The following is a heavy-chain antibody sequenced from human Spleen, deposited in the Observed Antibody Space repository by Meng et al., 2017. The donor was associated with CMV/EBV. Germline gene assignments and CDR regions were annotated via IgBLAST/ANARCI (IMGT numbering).Heavy chain of an antibody. CDR3: GRSVEMTTSYDY. V-gene: IGHV1-18*01. D-gene: IGHD5-24*01. J-gene: IGHJ4*02. Sequence: ASVKVSCKASGYAFTTYGITWLGQAPGQRLECMGWISGYNGDTDYAQKLQGRFTMTRDTSTRTAYMELRSLRSDDTAVYYCGRSVEMTTSYDYWGQGTLVTVSS. CDR1: GYAFTTYG. CDR2: ISGYNGDT.